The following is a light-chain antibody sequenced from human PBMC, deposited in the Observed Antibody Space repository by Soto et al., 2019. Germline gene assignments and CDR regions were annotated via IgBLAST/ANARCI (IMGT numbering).Light chain of an antibody. CDR1: SSDVGSYNL. J-gene: IGLJ1*01. CDR3: CSYAGSSTWV. V-gene: IGLV2-23*01. CDR2: EAS. Sequence: QAVLTQPASVSGSPGQSITISCTGTSSDVGSYNLVSWYQQHPGKVPKIMIYEASKRPSGAPNRFSGSKSGNTASLTISGLQAEDGADYYCCSYAGSSTWVFGTGTKVTVL.